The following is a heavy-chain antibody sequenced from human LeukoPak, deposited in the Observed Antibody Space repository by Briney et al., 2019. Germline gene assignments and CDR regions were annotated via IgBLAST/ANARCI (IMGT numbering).Heavy chain of an antibody. J-gene: IGHJ4*02. D-gene: IGHD5-18*01. CDR2: IYYSGST. Sequence: PSETLSLTCTVSGGSISSYYWSWIRQPPGKGLEWIGYIYYSGSTNYNPSLKSRVTISVDTSKNQFSLKLSSVTAADTAVYYCARHSMTNKDTAMVYYFDYWGQGTLVTVSS. V-gene: IGHV4-59*08. CDR1: GGSISSYY. CDR3: ARHSMTNKDTAMVYYFDY.